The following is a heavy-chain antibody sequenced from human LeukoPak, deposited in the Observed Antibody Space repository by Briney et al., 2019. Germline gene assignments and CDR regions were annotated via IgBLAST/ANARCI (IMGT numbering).Heavy chain of an antibody. J-gene: IGHJ4*02. CDR2: ISASGGRT. V-gene: IGHV3-23*01. CDR1: GFTYSSYA. CDR3: AKDGRMPSLLWFGELPYYFDY. D-gene: IGHD3-10*01. Sequence: PGGSLRPSCAASGFTYSSYAMSWVRQAPGKGLEWVSAISASGGRTYYADSVKGRFTISRDNSENTLYLQMNSLRAEDTAVYCCAKDGRMPSLLWFGELPYYFDYWGQGTLVPVSS.